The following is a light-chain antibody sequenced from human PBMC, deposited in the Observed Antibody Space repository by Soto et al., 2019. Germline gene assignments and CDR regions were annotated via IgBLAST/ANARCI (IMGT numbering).Light chain of an antibody. CDR1: QSVSSD. V-gene: IGKV3-15*01. Sequence: EIVMTQSPATLSVSPGERVTLSCRASQSVSSDLAWYQQKPGQAPRLLVYGASTRATGIPARFSGSGSGAEFTLTISSLQSEDFATYYCQQIHSTSSYTFGQGTRVDIK. CDR3: QQIHSTSSYT. CDR2: GAS. J-gene: IGKJ2*01.